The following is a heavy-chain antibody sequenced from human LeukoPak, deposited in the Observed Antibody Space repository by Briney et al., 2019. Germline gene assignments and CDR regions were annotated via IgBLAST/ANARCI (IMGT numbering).Heavy chain of an antibody. CDR1: GFTFDDYA. CDR3: AKVAVHYYDSSGINEGGGY. V-gene: IGHV3-43*02. Sequence: AGSPRLSCAASGFTFDDYAMHWVRQAPGKGLEWVSLISGDGGSTYYADSVKGRFTISRDNSKNSLYLQMNSLRTEDTALYYCAKVAVHYYDSSGINEGGGYWGQGTLDTVSS. J-gene: IGHJ4*02. CDR2: ISGDGGST. D-gene: IGHD3-22*01.